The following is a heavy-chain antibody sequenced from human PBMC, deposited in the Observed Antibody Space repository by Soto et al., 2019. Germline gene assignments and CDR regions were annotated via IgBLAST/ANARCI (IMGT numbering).Heavy chain of an antibody. CDR3: TTDWPGSDYFDY. CDR1: GFTFSNAW. Sequence: GGSLRLSCAASGFTFSNAWMSWVRQAPGKGLEWVGRIKSKTDGETTDYAAPVKGRFTISRDDSKNTLYLQMNSLKTEDTAVYYCTTDWPGSDYFDYWGQGTLVTVSS. CDR2: IKSKTDGETT. V-gene: IGHV3-15*01. J-gene: IGHJ4*02.